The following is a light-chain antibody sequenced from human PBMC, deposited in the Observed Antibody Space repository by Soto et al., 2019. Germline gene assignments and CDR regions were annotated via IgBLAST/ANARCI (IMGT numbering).Light chain of an antibody. V-gene: IGKV1-5*01. Sequence: IQITQSPSTLSATVGDRVTITFRASQSISSWLAWYQQKPGKAPKLLIYDASSLESGVPSRFSGSGSGTEFTLTISSVQPDDFATYYCQQYKSYPLTFGGGTKVDIK. CDR3: QQYKSYPLT. CDR2: DAS. J-gene: IGKJ4*01. CDR1: QSISSW.